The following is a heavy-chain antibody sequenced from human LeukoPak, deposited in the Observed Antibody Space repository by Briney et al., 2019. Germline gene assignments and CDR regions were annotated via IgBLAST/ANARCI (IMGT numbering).Heavy chain of an antibody. Sequence: SETLSLIWAGIGGSFSGDYWSGIRQRPRKGLEWVGEISHSGSTNYNPSLKIRVTISVETSKNQFSLKLSSVTPADTAVYYCARDLTTETTVDYWGQGILVTAAS. V-gene: IGHV4-34*01. CDR1: GGSFSGDY. J-gene: IGHJ4*02. CDR3: ARDLTTETTVDY. CDR2: ISHSGST. D-gene: IGHD4-17*01.